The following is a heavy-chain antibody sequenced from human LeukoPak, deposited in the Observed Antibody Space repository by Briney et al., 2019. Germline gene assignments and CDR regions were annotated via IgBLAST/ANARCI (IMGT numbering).Heavy chain of an antibody. Sequence: GGSLRLSCAASGFTFSYYWMHWVRQAPGKGLVWVSCVNSDGRSTDYADSVKGRFTISRDNARNTVYLQMNSLRGEDMAVYYCARVRGSAFDMWGQGTMVTVSS. J-gene: IGHJ3*02. CDR1: GFTFSYYW. D-gene: IGHD3-10*01. CDR3: ARVRGSAFDM. V-gene: IGHV3-74*01. CDR2: VNSDGRST.